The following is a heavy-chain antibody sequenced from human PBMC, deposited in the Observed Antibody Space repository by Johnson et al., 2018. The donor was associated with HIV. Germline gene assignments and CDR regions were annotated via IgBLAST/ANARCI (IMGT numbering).Heavy chain of an antibody. D-gene: IGHD5-18*01. Sequence: VQLVESGGGLIQPGGSLRLSCVASGLTVSSNYMTWVRQAPGKGLEWVSMIYTGGRTDYADSVKGRFTVSRDISKNTLYLQMNSLRAEDTAVYYCAKGLDTAMVRDAFDIWGQGTMVTVSS. J-gene: IGHJ3*02. CDR2: IYTGGRT. CDR3: AKGLDTAMVRDAFDI. V-gene: IGHV3-66*03. CDR1: GLTVSSNY.